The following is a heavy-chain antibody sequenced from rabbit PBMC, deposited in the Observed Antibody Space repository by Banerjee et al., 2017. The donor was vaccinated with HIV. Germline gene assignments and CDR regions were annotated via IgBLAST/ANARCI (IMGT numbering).Heavy chain of an antibody. J-gene: IGHJ4*01. CDR1: GFYFCTTYW. V-gene: IGHV1S40*01. D-gene: IGHD8-1*01. CDR2: IYTGSGSA. CDR3: SGSSDDSYFSL. Sequence: QSLEESGGDLVKPGASLTLNCTASGFYFCTTYWIYWVRQAPGKGLEWIATIYTGSGSAYYANWAKGRFTTSKTSSTTLTQQMTSLTAADSATYFCSGSSDDSYFSLWGQGTLVTVS.